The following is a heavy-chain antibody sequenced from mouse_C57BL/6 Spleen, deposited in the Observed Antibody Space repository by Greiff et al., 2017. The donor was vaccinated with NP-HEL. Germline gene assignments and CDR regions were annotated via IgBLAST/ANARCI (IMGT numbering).Heavy chain of an antibody. CDR1: GYTFTDYN. J-gene: IGHJ3*01. V-gene: IGHV1-22*01. CDR3: ARSLYYYGSSYGEFAY. CDR2: INPNNGGT. Sequence: EVQLQQSGPELVKPGASVKMSCKASGYTFTDYNMHWVKQSHGKSLEWIGYINPNNGGTSYNQKFKGKATLTVNKSSSTAYMELRSLTSEDSAVYYCARSLYYYGSSYGEFAYGGQGTLGTVSA. D-gene: IGHD1-1*01.